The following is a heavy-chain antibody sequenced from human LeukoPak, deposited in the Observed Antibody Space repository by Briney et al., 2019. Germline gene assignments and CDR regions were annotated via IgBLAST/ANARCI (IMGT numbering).Heavy chain of an antibody. J-gene: IGHJ3*02. V-gene: IGHV3-23*01. CDR1: GFTFSSYA. CDR3: ARSILRFLTPISAFDI. CDR2: ISGSGGST. D-gene: IGHD3-3*01. Sequence: GGSLRLSCAASGFTFSSYAMSWVRQAPGKGLEWVSAISGSGGSTYYADSVKGRFTISRDNSKNTLYLQMNSLRAEDTAVYYCARSILRFLTPISAFDIWGQGTMVTVSS.